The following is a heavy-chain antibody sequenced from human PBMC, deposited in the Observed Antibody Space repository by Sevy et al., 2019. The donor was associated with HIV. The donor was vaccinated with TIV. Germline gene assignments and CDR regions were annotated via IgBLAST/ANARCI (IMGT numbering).Heavy chain of an antibody. CDR2: IRNDPDGGTT. Sequence: GGSLRLSCTASGFTFRNAWMTWVRQVPGKGLEWVGRIRNDPDGGTTDYAAPVRGRFTISRDDSKNTLYLQMNSLETGDTAVYYCSTDIVVQSGYSYDFSTFNPDLPHNSGADVWVQGTTVTVSS. CDR3: STDIVVQSGYSYDFSTFNPDLPHNSGADV. CDR1: GFTFRNAW. V-gene: IGHV3-15*01. J-gene: IGHJ6*02. D-gene: IGHD5-12*01.